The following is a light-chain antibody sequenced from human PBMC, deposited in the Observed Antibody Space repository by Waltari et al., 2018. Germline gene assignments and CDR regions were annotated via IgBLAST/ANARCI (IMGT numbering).Light chain of an antibody. J-gene: IGKJ4*01. V-gene: IGKV1-5*03. CDR3: QQYETFPLT. Sequence: DIQMTQSPSTLSASVGDRVTITCRASKSVGSWLAWYQQKPGKVPKLLIYQASTLERGVPSRFSGSGSATEFTLTISNLQPDDFATYYCQQYETFPLTFGGGTKVEIK. CDR1: KSVGSW. CDR2: QAS.